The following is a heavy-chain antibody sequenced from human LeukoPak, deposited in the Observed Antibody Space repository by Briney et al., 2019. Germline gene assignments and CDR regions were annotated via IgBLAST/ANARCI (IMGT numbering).Heavy chain of an antibody. CDR2: MSDSGGRT. V-gene: IGHV3-23*01. CDR3: AKRGVVIRVILVGFHKEAYYFDS. D-gene: IGHD3-22*01. CDR1: GITLSNCG. J-gene: IGHJ4*02. Sequence: GGSLRLSCAVSGITLSNCGMSWVRQAPGKGLELVAGMSDSGGRTNYADSVKGRFNISRDNPKNTLYLQMNSLRAEDTAVYFCAKRGVVIRVILVGFHKEAYYFDSWGQGALVTVSS.